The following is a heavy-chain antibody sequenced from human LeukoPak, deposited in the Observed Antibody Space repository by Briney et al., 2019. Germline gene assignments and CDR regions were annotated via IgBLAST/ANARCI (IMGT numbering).Heavy chain of an antibody. CDR2: ISYSGSP. CDR1: GGSISSSSYH. J-gene: IGHJ3*02. V-gene: IGHV4-39*01. CDR3: ARLRGSYGGDAFDI. D-gene: IGHD1-26*01. Sequence: SETLSLTCTVSGGSISSSSYHWGWIRQPPGKGLEWIGTISYSGSPYYNPSLKSRVTISVDTSKNQFSLKLSSVTAADTAVYYCARLRGSYGGDAFDIWGQGTMVTVSS.